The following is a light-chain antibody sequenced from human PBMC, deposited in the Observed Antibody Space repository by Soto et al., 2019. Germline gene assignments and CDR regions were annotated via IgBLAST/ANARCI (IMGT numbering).Light chain of an antibody. V-gene: IGKV3-11*01. CDR2: DAS. CDR1: QSVSSY. J-gene: IGKJ1*01. CDR3: QQRSNWPRT. Sequence: EIVLTQSPATLSLSPGERATLSCRASQSVSSYLAWYQQKPGQAPGLFIYDASTRATGIPARFSGSGSGTDFTLTISSLEPEDFAVYYCQQRSNWPRTFGQGTKVDSK.